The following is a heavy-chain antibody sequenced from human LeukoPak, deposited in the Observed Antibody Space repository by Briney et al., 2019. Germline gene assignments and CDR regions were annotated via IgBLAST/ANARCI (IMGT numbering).Heavy chain of an antibody. V-gene: IGHV3-30*18. D-gene: IGHD2-2*01. Sequence: PGGSLRLSCAASGFTFSSYGMHWVRQAPDKGLEWVAVISYDGSNKYYADSVKGRFTISRDNSKNTLYLQMNSLRAEDTAVYYCAKDQGYCSSTSCYASDYWGQGTLVTVSS. J-gene: IGHJ4*02. CDR2: ISYDGSNK. CDR1: GFTFSSYG. CDR3: AKDQGYCSSTSCYASDY.